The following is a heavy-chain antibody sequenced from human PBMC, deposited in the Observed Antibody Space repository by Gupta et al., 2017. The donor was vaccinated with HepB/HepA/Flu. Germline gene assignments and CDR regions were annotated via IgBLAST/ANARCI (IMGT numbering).Heavy chain of an antibody. Sequence: QVQLVESGGGVVQPGRSLRLSCATSGFTFSHFGMHWVRQAPGKGLGWVAVIWHDGTDSYHAASVQGRFTISRDNSKNTLYLQMNSLRVEDTAVYYCVKEEVIGGTGITNWIESWGQGTLVTVSS. D-gene: IGHD2-15*01. CDR3: VKEEVIGGTGITNWIES. J-gene: IGHJ5*01. CDR1: GFTFSHFG. V-gene: IGHV3-33*06. CDR2: IWHDGTDS.